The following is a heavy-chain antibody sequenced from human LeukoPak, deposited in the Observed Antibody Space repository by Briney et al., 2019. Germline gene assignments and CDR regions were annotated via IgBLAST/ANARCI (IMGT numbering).Heavy chain of an antibody. V-gene: IGHV3-48*01. CDR1: GSTFSSYS. J-gene: IGHJ4*02. CDR3: ARAYGDYVLLDY. D-gene: IGHD4-17*01. Sequence: GGSLRLSCAVSGSTFSSYSMNWVRQPPGKGLEWVSYISSINTIYYADSVKGRFTISRDNGKSSLYLQMNNLRAEDTAVYYCARAYGDYVLLDYWGQGTLVTVSS. CDR2: ISSINTI.